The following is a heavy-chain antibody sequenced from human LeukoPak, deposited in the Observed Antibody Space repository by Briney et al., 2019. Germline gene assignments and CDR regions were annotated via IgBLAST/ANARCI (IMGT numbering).Heavy chain of an antibody. V-gene: IGHV4-38-2*02. D-gene: IGHD4-17*01. Sequence: SETLSLTCTVSGGSISSYYWGWIRQPPGKGLEWIGSIYHSGSTYYNPSLKSRVTISVDTSKNQFSLKLSSVTAADTAVYYCARDQPDYGDYAGGAWGQGTLVTVSS. CDR1: GGSISSYY. CDR2: IYHSGST. J-gene: IGHJ5*02. CDR3: ARDQPDYGDYAGGA.